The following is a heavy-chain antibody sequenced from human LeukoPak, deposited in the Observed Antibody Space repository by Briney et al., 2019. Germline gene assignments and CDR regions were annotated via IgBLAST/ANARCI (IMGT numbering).Heavy chain of an antibody. CDR1: GYTFTSYA. V-gene: IGHV1-3*01. CDR2: INAGNGNT. J-gene: IGHJ4*02. D-gene: IGHD6-13*01. Sequence: ASVTVSCKASGYTFTSYAMHWVRQAPGQRLEWMGWINAGNGNTKYSQKFQGRVTITRDTSASTAYMELSSLRSEDTAVYYRAREPSSSWYGGFDYWGQGTLVTVSS. CDR3: AREPSSSWYGGFDY.